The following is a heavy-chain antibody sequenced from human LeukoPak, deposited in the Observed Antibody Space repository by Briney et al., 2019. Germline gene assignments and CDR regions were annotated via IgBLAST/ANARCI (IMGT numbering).Heavy chain of an antibody. CDR2: IYHSGGT. CDR1: GGSFSGYY. J-gene: IGHJ4*02. CDR3: ARVYYYGSGSYYNGFDY. Sequence: PSETLSLTCAVYGGSFSGYYWSWIRQPPGKGLEWIGSIYHSGGTYYNPSLKSRVTISVDTSKNQFSLKLSSVTAADTAVYYCARVYYYGSGSYYNGFDYWGQGTLVTVSS. V-gene: IGHV4-34*01. D-gene: IGHD3-10*01.